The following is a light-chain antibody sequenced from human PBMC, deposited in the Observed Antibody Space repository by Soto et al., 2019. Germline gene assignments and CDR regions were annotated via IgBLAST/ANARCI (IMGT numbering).Light chain of an antibody. Sequence: GDRVTITCRASQSISSWLAWYQQKPGKAPKLLIYDASSLESGVPSRFSGSGSGTEFTLTISSLQPDDFAVYYCQQYGSSPLFGQGTKADIK. J-gene: IGKJ1*01. CDR3: QQYGSSPL. CDR2: DAS. CDR1: QSISSW. V-gene: IGKV1-5*01.